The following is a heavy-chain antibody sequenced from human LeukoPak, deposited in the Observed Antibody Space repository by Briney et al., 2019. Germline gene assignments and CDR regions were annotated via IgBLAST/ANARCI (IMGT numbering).Heavy chain of an antibody. J-gene: IGHJ4*02. CDR3: ARVRTEQWLVYSDY. CDR1: GYTFTGYY. CDR2: INPNSGGT. V-gene: IGHV1-2*02. Sequence: ASVKVSCKASGYTFTGYYMHWVRQAPGQGLEWMGWINPNSGGTNYAQKFQGRVTMTRDTSISTAYMELSRLRSDDTAVYYCARVRTEQWLVYSDYWGQGTLVTVSS. D-gene: IGHD6-19*01.